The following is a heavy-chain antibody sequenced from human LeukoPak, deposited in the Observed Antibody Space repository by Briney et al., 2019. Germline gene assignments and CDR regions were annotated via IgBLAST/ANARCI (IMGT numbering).Heavy chain of an antibody. J-gene: IGHJ4*02. CDR1: GGSISSYY. V-gene: IGHV4-59*01. CDR3: ARHMVRGVISSSDY. D-gene: IGHD3-10*01. CDR2: IYYSGST. Sequence: SETLSLTCTVSGGSISSYYWSWIRQPPGKGLEWIGYIYYSGSTNYNPSLKSRVTISVDTSKNQFSLKLSSVTAADTAVYYCARHMVRGVISSSDYWGQGTLVTVSS.